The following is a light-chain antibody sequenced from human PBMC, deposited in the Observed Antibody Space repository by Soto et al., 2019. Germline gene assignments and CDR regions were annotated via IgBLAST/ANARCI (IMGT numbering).Light chain of an antibody. V-gene: IGLV2-14*03. CDR2: DVS. Sequence: ALTQPASVSGSPGQSITISCTGTSSDVGGYNYVSWYQHHPGEAPKLLIYDVSNGPSGVSNRFFGSKSGNTASLTISGLQPEDEADYYCSSYTSSSTRVFGTGTNVTVL. CDR1: SSDVGGYNY. CDR3: SSYTSSSTRV. J-gene: IGLJ1*01.